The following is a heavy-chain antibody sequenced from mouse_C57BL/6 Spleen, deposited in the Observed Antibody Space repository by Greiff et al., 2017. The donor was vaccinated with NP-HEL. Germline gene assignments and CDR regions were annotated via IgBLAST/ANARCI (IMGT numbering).Heavy chain of an antibody. D-gene: IGHD1-1*01. V-gene: IGHV5-9*01. J-gene: IGHJ2*01. CDR2: ISGGGGNT. CDR3: ARRVVPLYFDY. Sequence: EVKVVESGGGLVKPGGSLKLSCAASGFTFSSYTMSWVRQTPEKRLEWVATISGGGGNTYYPDSVKGRFTISRDNAKNTLYLQMSSLRSEDTALYYCARRVVPLYFDYWGQGTTLTVSS. CDR1: GFTFSSYT.